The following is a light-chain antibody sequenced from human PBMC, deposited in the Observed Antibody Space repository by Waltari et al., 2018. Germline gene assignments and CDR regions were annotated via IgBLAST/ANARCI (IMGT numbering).Light chain of an antibody. CDR1: QSVLYSSNNKNY. CDR2: WAS. CDR3: QQYYSLPWT. V-gene: IGKV4-1*01. Sequence: DIVMTQSPDSLAVSLGERATINCQSSQSVLYSSNNKNYLAWYQQKPGQPPKLLIYWASTRESGVPDRFSGSGSGTDFTLTISSLQAEDVAVYYCQQYYSLPWTFGQGTKVEIK. J-gene: IGKJ1*01.